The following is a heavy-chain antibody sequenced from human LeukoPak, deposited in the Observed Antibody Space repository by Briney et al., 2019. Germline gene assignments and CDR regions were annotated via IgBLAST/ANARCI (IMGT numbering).Heavy chain of an antibody. J-gene: IGHJ3*02. CDR1: GFTFSSYA. CDR2: ISSSGSTI. Sequence: GGSLRLSCRGSGFTFSSYAMNWVRQAPGKGLEWVSYISSSGSTIYYADSVKGRFTISRDNAKNSLYLQMNSLRAEDTAVYYCARDRGTSTVRSFDIWGQGTMVTVSS. D-gene: IGHD4-17*01. V-gene: IGHV3-48*03. CDR3: ARDRGTSTVRSFDI.